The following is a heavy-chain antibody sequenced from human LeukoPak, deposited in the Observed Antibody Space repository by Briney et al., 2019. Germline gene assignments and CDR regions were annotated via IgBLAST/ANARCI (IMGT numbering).Heavy chain of an antibody. Sequence: KPSETLSLTCTASGGSISSSSYYWGWIRQPPGQWLEWIGSIYYRGSTYYNPSLKSRVTISVDTSKNQFSLKLSSVTAADTAVYYCARQDSSWLTAFGYWGQGTLVTVSS. CDR3: ARQDSSWLTAFGY. V-gene: IGHV4-39*01. CDR2: IYYRGST. D-gene: IGHD6-13*01. J-gene: IGHJ4*02. CDR1: GGSISSSSYY.